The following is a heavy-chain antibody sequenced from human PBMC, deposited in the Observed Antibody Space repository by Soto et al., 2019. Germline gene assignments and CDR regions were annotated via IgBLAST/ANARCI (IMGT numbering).Heavy chain of an antibody. J-gene: IGHJ4*02. CDR2: LSYDGSNK. D-gene: IGHD1-1*01. CDR1: GFTLTC. V-gene: IGHV3-30*18. Sequence: QVQLVESGGGVVQPGRSLRLSCAASGFTLTCIHWVRQAPGKGLAWVAVLSYDGSNKYYADSVKGRFTISRDNSKNTLYLQMNSLRPEDTAVYYCAKDRTGTTNVPDYWGQGTLVTVSS. CDR3: AKDRTGTTNVPDY.